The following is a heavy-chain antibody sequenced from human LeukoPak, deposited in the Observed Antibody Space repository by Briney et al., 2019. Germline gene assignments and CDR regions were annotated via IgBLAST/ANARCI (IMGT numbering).Heavy chain of an antibody. D-gene: IGHD6-25*01. CDR2: ISGSGAST. CDR3: ANGLAAAGNSLLRDFYYFSDV. J-gene: IGHJ6*03. CDR1: GFTFNNYA. V-gene: IGHV3-23*01. Sequence: GGSLRLSCVASGFTFNNYAMHWVRQAPGKGLEWVSSISGSGASTYYADSFKGRFLISRDESKNTLYLQMNNLRAEDSALYFCANGLAAAGNSLLRDFYYFSDVWGKGTTVTVSS.